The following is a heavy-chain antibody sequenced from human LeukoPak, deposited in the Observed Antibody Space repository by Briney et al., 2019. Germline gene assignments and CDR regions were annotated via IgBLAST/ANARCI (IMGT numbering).Heavy chain of an antibody. CDR3: AKDTTVGEWELHQVAFDI. CDR2: ISWDGGST. J-gene: IGHJ3*02. V-gene: IGHV3-43*01. Sequence: SGGSLRLSCAASGFTFDDYTMHWVRQAPGKGLEWVSLISWDGGSTYYADSVKGRFTISRDNSKNSLYLQMNSLRTEDTALYYCAKDTTVGEWELHQVAFDIWGQGTMVTVSS. CDR1: GFTFDDYT. D-gene: IGHD1-26*01.